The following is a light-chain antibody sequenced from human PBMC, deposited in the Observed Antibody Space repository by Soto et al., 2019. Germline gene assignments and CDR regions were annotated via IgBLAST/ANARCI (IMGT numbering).Light chain of an antibody. Sequence: QSVLTQPPSASGTPGQRVTISCSGSSSNIGSNYVYWYQQLPGTAPKLLIYSNNQRPSGVPDRFSGSKSGTSASLAISGLRSEDEADYCCAAWDDSLSGPVFGGGTKVTVL. CDR1: SSNIGSNY. V-gene: IGLV1-47*02. CDR2: SNN. CDR3: AAWDDSLSGPV. J-gene: IGLJ3*02.